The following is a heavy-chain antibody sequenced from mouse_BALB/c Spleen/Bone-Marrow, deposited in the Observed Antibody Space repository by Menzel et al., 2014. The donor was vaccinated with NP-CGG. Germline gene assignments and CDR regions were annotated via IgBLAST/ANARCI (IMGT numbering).Heavy chain of an antibody. Sequence: VQLQQSGTVLARPGASVKMSCKASGYTFTSFWMHWVKQRPGQGLEWIGAVYPGNNDTNYNQNFKGKAKLTAVTFTSTAYMEFSSLTNEDSAVYYCTRYFYGGRDWYFDVWGAGTTVTVSS. CDR2: VYPGNNDT. CDR1: GYTFTSFW. J-gene: IGHJ1*01. CDR3: TRYFYGGRDWYFDV. V-gene: IGHV1-5*01. D-gene: IGHD1-1*01.